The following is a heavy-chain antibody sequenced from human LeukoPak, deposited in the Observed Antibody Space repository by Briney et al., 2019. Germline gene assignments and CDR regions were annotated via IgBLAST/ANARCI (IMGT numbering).Heavy chain of an antibody. J-gene: IGHJ5*02. CDR3: ASGTVHLEAGGWFDP. CDR1: GGSISSYY. V-gene: IGHV4-59*01. Sequence: SETLSLTCTVSGGSISSYYWSWIRQPPGKGLEWIGYIYYSGSTNYNPSLKSRVTISVDTSKNQFSLKLSSVTAADTAVYYCASGTVHLEAGGWFDPWGQGTLVTVSS. CDR2: IYYSGST. D-gene: IGHD1-1*01.